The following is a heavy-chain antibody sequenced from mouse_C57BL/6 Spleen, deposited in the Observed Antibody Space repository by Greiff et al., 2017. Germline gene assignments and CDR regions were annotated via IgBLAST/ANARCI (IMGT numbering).Heavy chain of an antibody. J-gene: IGHJ1*03. CDR3: AEAYECDSAYFDV. V-gene: IGHV1-78*01. CDR2: IYPRDGST. CDR1: GYTFTDHT. Sequence: VQLQQSDAELVKPGSSVKISCKVSGYTFTDHTIHWMKQRPEQGLEWIGYIYPRDGSTTYNEQFKGKATLTADKSSSTAYMQLNSLTSEDSAVCFCAEAYECDSAYFDVWGTGTTVNVSS. D-gene: IGHD6-5*01.